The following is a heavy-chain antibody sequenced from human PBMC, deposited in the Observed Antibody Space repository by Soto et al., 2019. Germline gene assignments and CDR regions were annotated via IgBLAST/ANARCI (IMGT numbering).Heavy chain of an antibody. CDR1: GITFSDYY. CDR3: ARELDGMDV. V-gene: IGHV3-11*06. D-gene: IGHD3-3*02. Sequence: QVQLVESGGGLIKRGGSLRLSCAASGITFSDYYMSWIRQAPGKGLEWVSYISSSGHYTEHADSVRGRCTTSRDNARNSLYLQMNSLRVEDTAVYYCARELDGMDVWGQGTTVTVSS. CDR2: ISSSGHYT. J-gene: IGHJ6*02.